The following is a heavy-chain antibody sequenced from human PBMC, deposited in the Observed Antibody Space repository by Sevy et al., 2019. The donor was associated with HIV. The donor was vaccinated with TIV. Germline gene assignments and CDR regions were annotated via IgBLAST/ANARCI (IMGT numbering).Heavy chain of an antibody. J-gene: IGHJ3*02. CDR1: GGSISSYY. CDR3: ARDTYYDRAFDI. V-gene: IGHV4-59*01. Sequence: SETLSLTCTVSGGSISSYYWSWIRQPPGKGLEWIGFIYYSGSTNYNPSLKSRVTISVDTSKNQFSLKLSSVTAADTAVYYCARDTYYDRAFDIWGQGTMVTVSS. D-gene: IGHD3-22*01. CDR2: IYYSGST.